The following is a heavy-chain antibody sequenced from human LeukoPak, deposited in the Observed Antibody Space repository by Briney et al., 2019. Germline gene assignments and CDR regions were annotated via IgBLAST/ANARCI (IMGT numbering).Heavy chain of an antibody. CDR2: IKQDGSDK. CDR3: ASQGAHNYYDSSGYPYYYGMDV. J-gene: IGHJ6*02. Sequence: GGSLRLSCVDSGFTFSNYWMSWVRQAPGKGLEWVANIKQDGSDKYYVDSVKGRFTISRDNAKNSLYLLMNSLRAEDTAVYYCASQGAHNYYDSSGYPYYYGMDVWGQGTTVTVSS. CDR1: GFTFSNYW. D-gene: IGHD3-22*01. V-gene: IGHV3-7*01.